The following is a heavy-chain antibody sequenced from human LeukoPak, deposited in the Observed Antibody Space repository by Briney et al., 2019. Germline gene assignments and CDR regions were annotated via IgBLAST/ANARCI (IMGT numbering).Heavy chain of an antibody. V-gene: IGHV4-61*01. Sequence: SETLSLTCTVSGGSFSSGNYYWSWIRQPPGKGLDWIGYIYYSGSTNYNPSLKSRVTISVDTSKNQFSLRLSSVTAADTAVYYCARDPRGYFNHWGQGTLATVSS. CDR2: IYYSGST. D-gene: IGHD3-22*01. J-gene: IGHJ5*02. CDR1: GGSFSSGNYY. CDR3: ARDPRGYFNH.